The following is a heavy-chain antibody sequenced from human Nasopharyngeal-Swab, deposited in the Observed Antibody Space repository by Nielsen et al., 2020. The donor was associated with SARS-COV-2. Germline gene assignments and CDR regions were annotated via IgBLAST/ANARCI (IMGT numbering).Heavy chain of an antibody. CDR3: ASQGGGDYYDSRRYYNYVMDV. V-gene: IGHV1-69*04. Sequence: SVKVSCKASGGTFSSYAISWVRQAPGQGLEWMGRIIPIFGIANYAQKLQGRVTITAEKSTSTAYMGLSSLRSEDTAVYYCASQGGGDYYDSRRYYNYVMDVWGQGTTVTVSS. CDR2: IIPIFGIA. CDR1: GGTFSSYA. J-gene: IGHJ6*02. D-gene: IGHD3-22*01.